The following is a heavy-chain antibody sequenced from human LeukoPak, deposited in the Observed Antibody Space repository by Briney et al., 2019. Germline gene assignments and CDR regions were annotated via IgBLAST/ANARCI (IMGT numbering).Heavy chain of an antibody. Sequence: SQTLSLTCAISGDSVSSNSAAWNWIRQSPSRGLEWLGRTYYRSKRYNDYAVSVKSRININTDTSKNQFSLQLNSVTPEDTAVYYCARDQDGDYPPPYNWFDPWGQGTLVTVSS. CDR2: TYYRSKRYN. CDR3: ARDQDGDYPPPYNWFDP. CDR1: GDSVSSNSAA. D-gene: IGHD4-17*01. J-gene: IGHJ5*02. V-gene: IGHV6-1*01.